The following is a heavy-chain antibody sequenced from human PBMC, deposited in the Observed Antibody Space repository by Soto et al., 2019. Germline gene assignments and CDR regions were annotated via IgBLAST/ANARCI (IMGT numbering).Heavy chain of an antibody. CDR3: ARAYDSSGYPFDY. D-gene: IGHD3-22*01. CDR2: IYPGDSDT. Sequence: PGESLKISCKGSGYSFTSYWIGWVRQMPGKGLEWMGIIYPGDSDTRYSPSFQGQVTISADKSISTAYLQWSSLKASDAAMYYCARAYDSSGYPFDYWGQGTLVTVSS. CDR1: GYSFTSYW. V-gene: IGHV5-51*01. J-gene: IGHJ4*02.